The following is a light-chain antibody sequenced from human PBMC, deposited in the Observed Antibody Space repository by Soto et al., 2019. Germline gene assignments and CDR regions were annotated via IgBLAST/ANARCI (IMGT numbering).Light chain of an antibody. Sequence: DIQMTQSPSTLSASVGDRVTITCRASQSISSWLAWYQQKPGKAPKLLIYKASSLESGVPPRFSGSGSGTEFTLTISRLQPDDFETYYTQQYKSHFIFGHGPKGDI. CDR2: KAS. CDR1: QSISSW. CDR3: QQYKSHFI. J-gene: IGKJ3*01. V-gene: IGKV1-5*03.